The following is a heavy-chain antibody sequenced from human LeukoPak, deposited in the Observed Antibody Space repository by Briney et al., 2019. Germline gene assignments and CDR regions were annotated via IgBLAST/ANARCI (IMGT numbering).Heavy chain of an antibody. Sequence: GGSLRLSCAASGFTFSSYAMSWVRQAPGKGLEWVSAISGSGGSTYYADSVKGWFTISRDNSKNTLYLQMSSLRAEDTAVYYCAKAAEYYYDSSGYYFDYWGQGTLVTVSS. V-gene: IGHV3-23*01. CDR3: AKAAEYYYDSSGYYFDY. CDR2: ISGSGGST. J-gene: IGHJ4*02. D-gene: IGHD3-22*01. CDR1: GFTFSSYA.